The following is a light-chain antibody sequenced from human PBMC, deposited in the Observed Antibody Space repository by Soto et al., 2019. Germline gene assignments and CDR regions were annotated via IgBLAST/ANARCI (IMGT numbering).Light chain of an antibody. Sequence: EIVLTQSPGTLSLSPGERVTLSCRASQSVDRNSLAWYQQKPGRAPRLLIYDAASRATGIPDRFSGSWSGTDFTLTITRLEPEDFAMYYYQQYGNSPFTFGPGTKVDIK. CDR2: DAA. V-gene: IGKV3-20*01. CDR3: QQYGNSPFT. J-gene: IGKJ3*01. CDR1: QSVDRNS.